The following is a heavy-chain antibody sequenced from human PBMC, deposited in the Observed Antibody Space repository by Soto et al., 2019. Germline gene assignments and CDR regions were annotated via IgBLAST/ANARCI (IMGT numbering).Heavy chain of an antibody. CDR3: ACEQQLATFQH. CDR1: GYTFTNYA. J-gene: IGHJ1*01. D-gene: IGHD6-13*01. Sequence: QVPLVQSGAEVKKPGASVKVSCKASGYTFTNYAIHWVRQAPGQRLEWMGWFNAGSGNTKYSQRYEGRVSITRDTSASTAYMEVSSLTSEDTAVYYCACEQQLATFQHWGQGTLVTVSS. CDR2: FNAGSGNT. V-gene: IGHV1-3*01.